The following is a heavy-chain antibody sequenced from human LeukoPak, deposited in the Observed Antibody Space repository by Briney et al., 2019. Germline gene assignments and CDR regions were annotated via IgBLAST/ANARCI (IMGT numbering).Heavy chain of an antibody. CDR3: ARRGYSYVDY. D-gene: IGHD5-18*01. CDR1: GYSISSGYY. J-gene: IGHJ4*02. V-gene: IGHV4-38-2*02. Sequence: SETLSLTCTVSGYSISSGYYWGWIRQPPGKGLEWIGSIYHSGSTYYNPSLKSRVTISVDTSKNQFSLKLSPVTAADTAVYYCARRGYSYVDYWGQGTLVTVPS. CDR2: IYHSGST.